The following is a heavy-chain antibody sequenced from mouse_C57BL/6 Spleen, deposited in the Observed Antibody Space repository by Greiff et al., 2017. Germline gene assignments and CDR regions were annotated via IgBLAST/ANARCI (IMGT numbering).Heavy chain of an antibody. J-gene: IGHJ4*01. Sequence: VQLQQPGAELVKPGASVQVSCKASGYTFTSYWMHWVKQRPGQGLEWIGRINPSDSDTNYNQKFKGKATLTVDKSSSTAYMQLSSLTSEDSAVYYCATRDDYDRGWAMDYWGQGTSVTVSS. CDR1: GYTFTSYW. CDR2: INPSDSDT. D-gene: IGHD2-4*01. CDR3: ATRDDYDRGWAMDY. V-gene: IGHV1-74*01.